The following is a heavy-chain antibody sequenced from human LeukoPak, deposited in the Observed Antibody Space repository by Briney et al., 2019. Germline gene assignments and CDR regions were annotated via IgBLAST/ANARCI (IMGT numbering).Heavy chain of an antibody. Sequence: GGSLRLSCAASGFTFSSYGMHWVRQAPGKGLEWVAVIWYDGSNKYYADSVKGRFTISRDNSKNTLYLRMNSLRAEDTAVYYCARSPKVCGVIITGDAFDIWGQGTMVTVSS. V-gene: IGHV3-33*01. CDR2: IWYDGSNK. D-gene: IGHD3-10*01. J-gene: IGHJ3*02. CDR1: GFTFSSYG. CDR3: ARSPKVCGVIITGDAFDI.